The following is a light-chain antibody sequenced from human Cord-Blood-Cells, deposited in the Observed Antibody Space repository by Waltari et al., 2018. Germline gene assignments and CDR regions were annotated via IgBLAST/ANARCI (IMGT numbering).Light chain of an antibody. Sequence: QSALTQPASVSGSPGQSITISCTATSSDVGGYNYVPWYQQHPGIAPKLMIYDVSNRPSGVSNRFSGSKSGNTASLTISGLQAEDEADYYCSSYTSSSTLYVFGTGTKVTVL. J-gene: IGLJ1*01. V-gene: IGLV2-14*01. CDR3: SSYTSSSTLYV. CDR2: DVS. CDR1: SSDVGGYNY.